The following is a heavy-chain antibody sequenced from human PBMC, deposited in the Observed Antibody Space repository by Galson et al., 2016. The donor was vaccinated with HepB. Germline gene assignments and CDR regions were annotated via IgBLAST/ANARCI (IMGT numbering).Heavy chain of an antibody. Sequence: SLRLSCAASGFTFSTYAMTWVRQAPGKGLEWVATISGSGGSIYYADSVKGRFTISRDNSKNTLFLQMNRLRDEDTALYYCAKYRSATYYTDYFEYWGQGTLVTVSS. D-gene: IGHD1-26*01. V-gene: IGHV3-23*01. CDR2: ISGSGGSI. J-gene: IGHJ4*02. CDR1: GFTFSTYA. CDR3: AKYRSATYYTDYFEY.